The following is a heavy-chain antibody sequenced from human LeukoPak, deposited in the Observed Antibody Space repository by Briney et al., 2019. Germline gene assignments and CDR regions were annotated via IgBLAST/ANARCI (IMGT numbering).Heavy chain of an antibody. J-gene: IGHJ4*02. CDR3: ARVTGYMIEDYFDY. CDR2: MSSSGIS. D-gene: IGHD3-22*01. CDR1: NGSISSDTYF. V-gene: IGHV4-61*02. Sequence: SETLSLTCTVSNGSISSDTYFWSWIRQPAGKGLEWIGRMSSSGISTYSPSLKSRVTISIDTSRNQFSMNLNSVTAADTAVYYCARVTGYMIEDYFDYWGQGTLVTVSS.